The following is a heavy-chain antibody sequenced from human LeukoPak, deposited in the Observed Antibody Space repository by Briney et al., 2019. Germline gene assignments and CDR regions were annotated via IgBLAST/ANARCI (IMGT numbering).Heavy chain of an antibody. CDR1: GGSISSYF. V-gene: IGHV4-59*08. CDR3: NSYGTYFDY. J-gene: IGHJ4*02. D-gene: IGHD1-1*01. Sequence: SETLSLTCTVSGGSISSYFWSWVRQSPGKGLEWIGFMHHSGSANSNPSLKSRVTISVDTSKNQFSLKLSSVTAADTAVYYCNSYGTYFDYWGQGTLVTVSS. CDR2: MHHSGSA.